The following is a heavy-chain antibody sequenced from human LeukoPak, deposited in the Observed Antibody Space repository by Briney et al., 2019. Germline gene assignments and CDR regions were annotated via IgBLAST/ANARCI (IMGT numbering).Heavy chain of an antibody. CDR1: GYTFTSYT. Sequence: ASVKVSCKASGYTFTSYTMNWVRQAPGQGLEWMGWINTNTGNPTYAQGFTGRSVFSLDTSVSTAYLQISSLKAEDTAVYYCARDDYYGSGSYYYFDYWGQGPLVTVSS. D-gene: IGHD3-10*01. CDR2: INTNTGNP. V-gene: IGHV7-4-1*02. J-gene: IGHJ4*02. CDR3: ARDDYYGSGSYYYFDY.